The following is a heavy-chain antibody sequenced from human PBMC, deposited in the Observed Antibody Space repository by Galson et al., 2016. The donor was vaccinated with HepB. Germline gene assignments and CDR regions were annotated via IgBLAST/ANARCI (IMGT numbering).Heavy chain of an antibody. Sequence: SLRLSCAAAGFTFDDYTMHWVRQVPGKGLEWVGLICRDGRSPDYADSVRGRFTISRDNRQNLLYLQMNGLTTEDTALYYCGKDWGSLWESSGKGMDVWGQGTTVIVSS. CDR1: GFTFDDYT. V-gene: IGHV3-43*01. D-gene: IGHD3-10*01. CDR2: ICRDGRSP. CDR3: GKDWGSLWESSGKGMDV. J-gene: IGHJ6*02.